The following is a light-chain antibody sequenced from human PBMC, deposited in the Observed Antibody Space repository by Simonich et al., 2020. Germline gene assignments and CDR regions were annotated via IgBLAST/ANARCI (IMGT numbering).Light chain of an antibody. CDR3: QSADSSGTYRV. V-gene: IGLV3-25*03. Sequence: SYELTQPPSVSVSPGQTARITCSGDALPKQYAYWYQQKPGQAPVLGIYKDSERPSGIPVRFSGSSSGTTVTLTISGVQAEDEADYYCQSADSSGTYRVFGGGTKLTVL. CDR1: ALPKQY. CDR2: KDS. J-gene: IGLJ3*02.